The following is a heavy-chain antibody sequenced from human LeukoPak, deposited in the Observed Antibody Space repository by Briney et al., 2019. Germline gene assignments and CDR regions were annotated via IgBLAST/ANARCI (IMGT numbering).Heavy chain of an antibody. D-gene: IGHD5-18*01. V-gene: IGHV1-69*05. CDR1: VGTFSSYA. Sequence: SVKVSCKASVGTFSSYAISWVRQAPGQGLEWVGGIIPIFGTANYAQKFQGRVTITTDESTSTAYMELSSLRSEDTAVYYCARDRMAWGYGHFRYPDAFDIWGQGTMVTVSS. J-gene: IGHJ3*02. CDR3: ARDRMAWGYGHFRYPDAFDI. CDR2: IIPIFGTA.